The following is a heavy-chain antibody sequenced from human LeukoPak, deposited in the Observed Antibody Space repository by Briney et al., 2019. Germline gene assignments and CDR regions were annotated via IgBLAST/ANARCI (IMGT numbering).Heavy chain of an antibody. Sequence: PGGSLRLSCAASGFTFGDYAMHWVRQAPGKGLEWVSGISWNSGSIGYADSVKGRFTISRDNAKNSLYLQMNSLRAEDTALYYCAKGKKIAVAGLFDYWGQGTLVTVSS. CDR1: GFTFGDYA. CDR2: ISWNSGSI. D-gene: IGHD6-19*01. J-gene: IGHJ4*02. V-gene: IGHV3-9*01. CDR3: AKGKKIAVAGLFDY.